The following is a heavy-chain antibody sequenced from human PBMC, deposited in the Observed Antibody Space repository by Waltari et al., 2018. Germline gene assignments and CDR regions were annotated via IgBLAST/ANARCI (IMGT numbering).Heavy chain of an antibody. V-gene: IGHV3-53*01. CDR3: TSPPTY. Sequence: EVQLLESGGGLIQPGGSLSLSCAVSGFNVGSNYMSWVRQAPGKGLEWVSVVYPAGNTYYADSVKGRFTISRDSSDNTFSLQMNNLKVEDTAVYYCTSPPTYWGQGTQVTVSS. J-gene: IGHJ4*02. CDR2: VYPAGNT. CDR1: GFNVGSNY.